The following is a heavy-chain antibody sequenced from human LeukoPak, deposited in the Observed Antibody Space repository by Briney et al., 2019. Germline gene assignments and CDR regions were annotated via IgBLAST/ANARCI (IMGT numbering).Heavy chain of an antibody. V-gene: IGHV4-34*01. Sequence: SETLSLTCAVYGGSFSGYYWSWIRQPPGKGLEWIGEINHSGSTNYNPSLKSRVTISVDTSKNQFSLKLSSVTAADTAVYYCARARIAAVPGTWGQGTLVTVSS. CDR3: ARARIAAVPGT. CDR1: GGSFSGYY. D-gene: IGHD6-6*01. J-gene: IGHJ5*02. CDR2: INHSGST.